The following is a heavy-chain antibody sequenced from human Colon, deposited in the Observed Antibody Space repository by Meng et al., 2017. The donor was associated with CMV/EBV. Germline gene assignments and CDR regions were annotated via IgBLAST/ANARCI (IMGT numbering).Heavy chain of an antibody. Sequence: LGGSVGGCVQLGGSLRLSCEASRFTFMNYAMHWVRQAPGKGLEWVAFIWFDGSSKDYADSVKGRFTISRDNSMNRLYLQVNSLRSEDTAVYYCVKTGTAWQFDFWGQGTLVSVSS. V-gene: IGHV3-30*02. CDR3: VKTGTAWQFDF. D-gene: IGHD2-21*02. CDR2: IWFDGSSK. CDR1: RFTFMNYA. J-gene: IGHJ4*02.